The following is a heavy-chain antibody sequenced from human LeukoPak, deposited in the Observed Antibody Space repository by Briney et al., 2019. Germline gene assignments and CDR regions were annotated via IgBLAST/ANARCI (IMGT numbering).Heavy chain of an antibody. CDR1: GYAFTSYG. Sequence: ASVKVSCKASGYAFTSYGISWVRQAPGQGLEWMGWISAYNGNTNYAQKFQGRVTMTRDTSISTAYMELSRLRSDDTAVYYCARFDSSSPRALDAFDIWGQGTMVTVSS. CDR2: ISAYNGNT. CDR3: ARFDSSSPRALDAFDI. J-gene: IGHJ3*02. V-gene: IGHV1-18*01. D-gene: IGHD6-6*01.